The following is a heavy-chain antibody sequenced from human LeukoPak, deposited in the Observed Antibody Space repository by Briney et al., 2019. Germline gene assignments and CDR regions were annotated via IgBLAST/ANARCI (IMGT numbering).Heavy chain of an antibody. CDR3: TRGHPNMDTDAFDI. V-gene: IGHV3-53*01. D-gene: IGHD5-18*01. CDR2: IYSGGNT. J-gene: IGHJ3*02. Sequence: PGGSLRLSCAASGFTVSSNSMSWVRQAPGKGLEWVSVIYSGGNTYYADSVRGRFTNSRDNAKKSLYLQMNSLRAEDTAVYYCTRGHPNMDTDAFDIWGQGTMVTVSP. CDR1: GFTVSSNS.